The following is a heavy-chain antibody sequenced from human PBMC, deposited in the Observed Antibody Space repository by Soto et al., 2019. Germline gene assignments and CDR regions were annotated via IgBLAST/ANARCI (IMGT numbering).Heavy chain of an antibody. V-gene: IGHV1-69*01. CDR1: GDTFNNYT. CDR2: IMPFFGTA. J-gene: IGHJ4*02. Sequence: QVQLVQSGAEVKKPGSSVTVSCKASGDTFNNYTFNWVRQASGQGLEWMGGIMPFFGTANYAQKFQDRLTISADELTRTAYMELRSLRSEDTAVYFCARGVAVAGTTPLRFDFWGQGTLVTVS. D-gene: IGHD6-19*01. CDR3: ARGVAVAGTTPLRFDF.